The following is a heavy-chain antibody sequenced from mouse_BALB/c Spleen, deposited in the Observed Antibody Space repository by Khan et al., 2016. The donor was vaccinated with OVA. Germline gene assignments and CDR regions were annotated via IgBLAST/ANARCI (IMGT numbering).Heavy chain of an antibody. CDR2: INTETGEP. CDR3: ARGGGYYAMDY. Sequence: QIQLVQAGPGLKKPGETVKISCKASGYTFTDYSMHWVKQAPGKGLKWMGWINTETGEPTYADDFKGRFAFSLETSASTAYLQINNLKNEDTATYFCARGGGYYAMDYWGQGTSVTVSS. V-gene: IGHV9-2-1*01. J-gene: IGHJ4*01. CDR1: GYTFTDYS.